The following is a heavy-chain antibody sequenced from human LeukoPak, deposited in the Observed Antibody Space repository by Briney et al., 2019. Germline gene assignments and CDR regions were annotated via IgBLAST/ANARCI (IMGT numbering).Heavy chain of an antibody. J-gene: IGHJ4*02. D-gene: IGHD5-18*01. CDR3: ANDSKSYGTFDY. Sequence: GGSLRLSCAASGFTFSSYGMHWVRQAPGKGLEWVAVISYDGSNKYYADSVKGRFTISRDNSKNTLYLQMNSLRAEDTAVYYCANDSKSYGTFDYWGQGTLVTVSS. CDR1: GFTFSSYG. V-gene: IGHV3-30*18. CDR2: ISYDGSNK.